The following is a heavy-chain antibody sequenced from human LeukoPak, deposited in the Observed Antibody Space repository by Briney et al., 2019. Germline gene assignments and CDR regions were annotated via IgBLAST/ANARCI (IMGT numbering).Heavy chain of an antibody. CDR1: GFTFDDYA. V-gene: IGHV3-9*01. J-gene: IGHJ4*02. CDR3: AKGRSTNLSESPVY. Sequence: GRSLRLSCAASGFTFDDYAMHWVRRAPGKGREWVSGISWNSGSIGYADSVKGRFTISRDNAKNSLYLQMNSLRAEETALYSCAKGRSTNLSESPVYWGQGTLVTVSS. CDR2: ISWNSGSI. D-gene: IGHD2-2*01.